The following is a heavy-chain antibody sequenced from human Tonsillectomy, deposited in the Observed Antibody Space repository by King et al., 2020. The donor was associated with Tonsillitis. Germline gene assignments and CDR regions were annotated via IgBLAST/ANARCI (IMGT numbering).Heavy chain of an antibody. CDR3: AKQYSSGWGPFDY. CDR1: GFTFSTYG. V-gene: IGHV3-30*18. Sequence: VQLVESGGGVVQPGRSLRLSCAASGFTFSTYGMHWVRQAPGKGLEWVAVISYDGSNKYYADSVKGRFTVSRDNSKKTLYVQMNSLRPEDTAVYYCAKQYSSGWGPFDYWGQGTRVTVSS. D-gene: IGHD6-19*01. J-gene: IGHJ4*02. CDR2: ISYDGSNK.